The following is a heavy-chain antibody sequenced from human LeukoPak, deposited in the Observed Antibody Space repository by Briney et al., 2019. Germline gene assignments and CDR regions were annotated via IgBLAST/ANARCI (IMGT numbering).Heavy chain of an antibody. V-gene: IGHV3-23*01. D-gene: IGHD3-16*01. CDR2: ISNSGGLT. CDR3: VKGGGANWFDP. CDR1: GFTFSISA. J-gene: IGHJ5*02. Sequence: GGSLRLSCAASGFTFSISAMTWVRQAPGKGLEWVSTISNSGGLTYYADSVKGRFSISRDNSQNTLYLQMNSLRADDTAVYYCVKGGGANWFDPWGQGTLVTVSS.